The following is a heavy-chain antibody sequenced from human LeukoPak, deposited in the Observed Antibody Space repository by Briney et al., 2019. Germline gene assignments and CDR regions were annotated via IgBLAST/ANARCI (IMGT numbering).Heavy chain of an antibody. CDR3: TRGPIQQWPYYGMDV. CDR2: IRSKTYGGTT. D-gene: IGHD5-18*01. Sequence: GGSLRPSCTASGFTFGDHAMSWVRQAPGKGLEWVGFIRSKTYGGTTEYAASVKGRFTISRDDSKGIAYLQMNSLKTEDTAVYYCTRGPIQQWPYYGMDVWGQGTTVTVSS. CDR1: GFTFGDHA. V-gene: IGHV3-49*04. J-gene: IGHJ6*02.